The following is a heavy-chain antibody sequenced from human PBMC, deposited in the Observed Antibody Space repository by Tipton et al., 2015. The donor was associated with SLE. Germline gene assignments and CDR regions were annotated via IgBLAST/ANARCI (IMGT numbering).Heavy chain of an antibody. CDR2: TYYRSKWYN. J-gene: IGHJ6*03. D-gene: IGHD2-15*01. V-gene: IGHV6-1*01. CDR3: AGSPLGYCSGGSGRELAYYYYYMDV. Sequence: GLVKPSQTLSLTCAISGDSVSTSSVAWNWIRQSPSRGLEWLGRTYYRSKWYNDYAESVKSRITINPDTSKNQFSLQLNSVTPEDTAVYYCAGSPLGYCSGGSGRELAYYYYYMDVWGKGTTVAVSS. CDR1: GDSVSTSSVA.